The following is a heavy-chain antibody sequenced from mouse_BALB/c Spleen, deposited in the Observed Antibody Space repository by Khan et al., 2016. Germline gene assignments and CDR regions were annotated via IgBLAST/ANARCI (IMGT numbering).Heavy chain of an antibody. D-gene: IGHD2-14*01. CDR3: ARLVRWYFDI. CDR2: KNTETGEP. CDR1: GYTFTDYS. Sequence: LVESGHELKKPGETVKISCKASGYTFTDYSIHWEKQAPGKGLKWMGWKNTETGEPTYADDFKGRFAFSLATSASTAYLQINNLKKEYTTTYTCARLVRWYFDIWGAETTVTVSS. V-gene: IGHV9-2-1*01. J-gene: IGHJ1*01.